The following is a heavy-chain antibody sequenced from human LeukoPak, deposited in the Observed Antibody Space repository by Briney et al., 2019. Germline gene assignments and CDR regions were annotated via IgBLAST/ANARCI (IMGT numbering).Heavy chain of an antibody. CDR3: ARDGVWGSYRPRYFDY. D-gene: IGHD3-16*02. Sequence: PGGSLRLSCAASGFTFSSYAMSWVRQAPGKGLEWVPAISGSGGSTYYADSVKGRFTISRDNAKNSLYLQMNSLRAEDTAVYYCARDGVWGSYRPRYFDYWGQGTLVTVSS. V-gene: IGHV3-23*01. J-gene: IGHJ4*02. CDR2: ISGSGGST. CDR1: GFTFSSYA.